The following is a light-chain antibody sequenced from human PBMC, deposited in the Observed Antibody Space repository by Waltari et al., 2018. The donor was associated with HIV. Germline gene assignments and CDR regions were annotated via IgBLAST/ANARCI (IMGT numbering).Light chain of an antibody. J-gene: IGLJ3*02. CDR2: DVT. Sequence: QSALTQPRSVSGSPGQSAPISCTGTSSDIGDYNHVSSYQQHPRKAPKLMIYDVTKRPSGVPDRFSGSKSGNTASLTISGLQAEDEAAYYCCSFAGSYTLVFGGGTKLTVL. V-gene: IGLV2-11*01. CDR3: CSFAGSYTLV. CDR1: SSDIGDYNH.